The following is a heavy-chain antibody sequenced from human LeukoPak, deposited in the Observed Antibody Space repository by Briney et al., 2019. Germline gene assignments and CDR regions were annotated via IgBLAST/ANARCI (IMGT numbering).Heavy chain of an antibody. CDR2: ISSSGTYI. Sequence: GGSLRLSCAASGFTFSSYGMHWVRQAPGKGLEWVSSISSSGTYIYYADSVKGRFTISRDNAKNTLYLQKNSLRAEDTAVYYCAKGLGSCSSTSCYRYWYFDLWGRGTLVTVSS. CDR1: GFTFSSYG. D-gene: IGHD2-2*01. V-gene: IGHV3-21*01. CDR3: AKGLGSCSSTSCYRYWYFDL. J-gene: IGHJ2*01.